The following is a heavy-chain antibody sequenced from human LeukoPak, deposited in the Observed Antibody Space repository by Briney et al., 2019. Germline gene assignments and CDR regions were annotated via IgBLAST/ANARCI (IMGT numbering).Heavy chain of an antibody. CDR2: IYYSGST. CDR1: GGSISSYY. Sequence: SETLSLTCTVSGGSISSYYWSWIRQPPGKGLEWIWHIYYSGSTNYNPSLKSRVTISVDTSKNQFSLKLSSVTAADTAMYYCARVSGYDWESFYDYWGQGSLVTVSS. D-gene: IGHD5-12*01. J-gene: IGHJ4*02. CDR3: ARVSGYDWESFYDY. V-gene: IGHV4-59*01.